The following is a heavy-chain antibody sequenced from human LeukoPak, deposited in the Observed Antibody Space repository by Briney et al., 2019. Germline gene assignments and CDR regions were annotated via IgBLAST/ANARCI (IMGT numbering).Heavy chain of an antibody. J-gene: IGHJ4*02. D-gene: IGHD6-19*01. Sequence: GGSLRLSCAASGFTFSSYSMNWVRQAPGKGLEWVSYISSSSSTIYYADSVKGRFTISRDNAKNSLYLQMNSLRAEDTAVYYCARTLGGWSFDYWGKETLATVSS. CDR2: ISSSSSTI. CDR3: ARTLGGWSFDY. CDR1: GFTFSSYS. V-gene: IGHV3-48*01.